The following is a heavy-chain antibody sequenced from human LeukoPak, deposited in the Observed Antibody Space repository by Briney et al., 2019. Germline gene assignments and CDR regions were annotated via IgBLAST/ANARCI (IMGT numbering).Heavy chain of an antibody. CDR3: ARDLDTAMVLGARELDY. V-gene: IGHV3-23*01. CDR1: GFTFSSYA. D-gene: IGHD5-18*01. Sequence: PGGSLRLSCAASGFTFSSYAMSWVRQAPGKGLEWVSAISGSGGSTYYADSVKGRFTISRDNSKNTLYLQMNSLRAEDTAVYYCARDLDTAMVLGARELDYWGQGTLVTVSS. J-gene: IGHJ4*02. CDR2: ISGSGGST.